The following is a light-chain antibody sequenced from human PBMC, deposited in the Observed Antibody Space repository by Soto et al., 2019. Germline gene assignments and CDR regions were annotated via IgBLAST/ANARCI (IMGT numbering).Light chain of an antibody. CDR2: DVS. CDR1: SSDVGDYNY. J-gene: IGLJ1*01. CDR3: SSDTSSSTLVV. V-gene: IGLV2-14*01. Sequence: QSALTQPASVSGSPGQSITISCTGTSSDVGDYNYVSSYQQPPGKAPKLMIYDVSNRPSGVSNRFSGSNSGNTASLTISGLQPEDEADYYCSSDTSSSTLVVFGTGTKVTVL.